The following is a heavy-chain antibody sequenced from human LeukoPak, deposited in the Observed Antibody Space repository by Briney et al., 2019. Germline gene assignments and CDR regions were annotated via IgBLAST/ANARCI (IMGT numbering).Heavy chain of an antibody. CDR2: INQGGSVK. J-gene: IGHJ4*02. D-gene: IGHD5-12*01. Sequence: GGSLRLSCAASGSTFRSYWMSWVRQAPGKGLEWVAHINQGGSVKYYVDSVKGRFTISRDDAKNSLYVQMNSLRDEDTAVYYCARVGYSGWNLEYWGQGTLVTVSS. CDR1: GSTFRSYW. V-gene: IGHV3-7*01. CDR3: ARVGYSGWNLEY.